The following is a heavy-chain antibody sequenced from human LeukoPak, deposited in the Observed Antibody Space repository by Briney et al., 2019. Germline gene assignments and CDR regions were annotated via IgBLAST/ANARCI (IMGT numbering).Heavy chain of an antibody. J-gene: IGHJ4*02. V-gene: IGHV3-48*01. CDR1: GFTFSSYS. Sequence: GGSLRLSCAASGFTFSSYSIQWVRQAPGKGLEWVSHISSSSSTISYADSVKGRFTVSRDNAKNSLYLQMNSLRAEDTAVYYCARDRVAGEGLFDYWGQGTLVTVSS. D-gene: IGHD2-15*01. CDR2: ISSSSSTI. CDR3: ARDRVAGEGLFDY.